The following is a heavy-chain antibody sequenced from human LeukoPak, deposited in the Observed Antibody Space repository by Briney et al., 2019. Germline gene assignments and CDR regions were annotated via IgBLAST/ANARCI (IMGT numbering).Heavy chain of an antibody. Sequence: SETLSLTCTVSGGSISSYYWSWLRQPPGKGLEWIGRIYTSGSTNYNPSLKSRVTMSVDTSKNQFSLKLSSVTAADTAVYYCARDPEKPARPFGAFDYWGQGTLVTVSS. D-gene: IGHD6-6*01. CDR1: GGSISSYY. V-gene: IGHV4-4*07. J-gene: IGHJ4*02. CDR3: ARDPEKPARPFGAFDY. CDR2: IYTSGST.